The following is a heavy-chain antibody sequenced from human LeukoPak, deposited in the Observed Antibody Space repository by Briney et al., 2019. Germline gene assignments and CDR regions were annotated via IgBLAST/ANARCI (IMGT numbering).Heavy chain of an antibody. D-gene: IGHD6-13*01. CDR2: TYSDGSIT. Sequence: QSGGSPSLSCAASEFTFSNYWMHCVRPATGKRLVCVSRTYSDGSITSYAESVKGRFTISRDNAKNTLYLQMNSLRAEDTAVYYCARERAAAYGALDYWGQGTLVTVSS. CDR3: ARERAAAYGALDY. CDR1: EFTFSNYW. J-gene: IGHJ4*02. V-gene: IGHV3-74*01.